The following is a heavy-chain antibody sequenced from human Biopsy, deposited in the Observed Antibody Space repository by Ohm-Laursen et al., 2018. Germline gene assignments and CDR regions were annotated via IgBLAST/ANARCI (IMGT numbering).Heavy chain of an antibody. J-gene: IGHJ3*01. CDR1: GGSIGGSGDY. CDR2: ISDTGTT. D-gene: IGHD3-3*01. V-gene: IGHV4-61*08. CDR3: ARLFRLDDYWNDDPPDGFDV. Sequence: SDTLSLTCTVSGGSIGGSGDYWSWIRQPPGKGLEWIGYISDTGTTNYNPSLRGRVAMSVDTSKNQFSLQLTSVTAADTAMFFCARLFRLDDYWNDDPPDGFDVWGQETMVTVSS.